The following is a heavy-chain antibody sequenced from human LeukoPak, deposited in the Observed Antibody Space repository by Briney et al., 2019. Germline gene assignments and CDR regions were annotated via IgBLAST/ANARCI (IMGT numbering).Heavy chain of an antibody. CDR3: AKDYYGSGGYPDAFDI. V-gene: IGHV3-30*02. CDR1: GFTFSSYG. D-gene: IGHD3-10*01. CDR2: IRYDGSNK. J-gene: IGHJ3*02. Sequence: GGSLRLSCAASGFTFSSYGMHWVRQAPGKGLEWVAFIRYDGSNKYYADSVKGRFTISRDNSKNTLYLQMNSLRAEDTAVYYCAKDYYGSGGYPDAFDIWGQGTMVTVSS.